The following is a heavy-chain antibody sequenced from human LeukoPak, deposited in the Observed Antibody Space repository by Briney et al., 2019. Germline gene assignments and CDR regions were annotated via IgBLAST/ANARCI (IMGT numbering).Heavy chain of an antibody. Sequence: PGGSLRLSCAASGFTFSDYYMSWIRQAPGKGLEWVSAISGSGGSTYYADSVKGRFTISRDNSKNTLYLQMNSLRAEDTAVYYCAKDRGHPSYRADYWGQGTLVTVSS. J-gene: IGHJ4*02. CDR2: ISGSGGST. D-gene: IGHD1-26*01. V-gene: IGHV3-23*01. CDR1: GFTFSDYY. CDR3: AKDRGHPSYRADY.